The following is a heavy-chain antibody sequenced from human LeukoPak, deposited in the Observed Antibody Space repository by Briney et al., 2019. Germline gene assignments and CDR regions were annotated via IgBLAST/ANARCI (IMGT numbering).Heavy chain of an antibody. V-gene: IGHV3-48*03. J-gene: IGHJ4*02. CDR1: GFTFSSYE. CDR2: IISGGSTI. Sequence: PGGSLRLSCAASGFTFSSYEMNWVRQAPGKGLEWASYIISGGSTIYYADSVKGRFTISRDNAKNSLYLQMNSLRAEDTAFYFCEKRGVVIRVILVGFHKEANYFDSWGEGALVSVSS. D-gene: IGHD3-22*01. CDR3: EKRGVVIRVILVGFHKEANYFDS.